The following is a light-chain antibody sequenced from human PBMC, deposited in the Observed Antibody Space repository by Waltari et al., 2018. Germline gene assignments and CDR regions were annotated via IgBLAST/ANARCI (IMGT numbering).Light chain of an antibody. Sequence: SSELTRDPGASVALGQTFTITCQGDSLRTSYATWYQLKPGQAPVLVIYGKDKRPSGIPDRFSGYSSGTTSSLTITGAQAEDEADYYCSSRNGRADQVVFAGGTKVTVL. V-gene: IGLV3-19*01. CDR3: SSRNGRADQVV. CDR2: GKD. J-gene: IGLJ3*02. CDR1: SLRTSY.